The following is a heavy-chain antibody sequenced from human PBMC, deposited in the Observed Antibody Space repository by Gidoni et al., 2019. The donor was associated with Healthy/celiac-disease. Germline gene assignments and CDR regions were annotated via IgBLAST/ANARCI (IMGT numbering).Heavy chain of an antibody. CDR1: GFTFSSYS. CDR3: ARDRRDYDFWSGYYSDYYYYGMDV. J-gene: IGHJ6*02. CDR2: ISSSSSYI. Sequence: EVQLVESGGGLVKPGGSLRLSCAASGFTFSSYSMNWVRQAPGKGLEWVSSISSSSSYIYYADSVKGRFTISRDNAKNSLYLQMNSLRAEDTAVYYCARDRRDYDFWSGYYSDYYYYGMDVWGQGTTVTVSS. D-gene: IGHD3-3*01. V-gene: IGHV3-21*01.